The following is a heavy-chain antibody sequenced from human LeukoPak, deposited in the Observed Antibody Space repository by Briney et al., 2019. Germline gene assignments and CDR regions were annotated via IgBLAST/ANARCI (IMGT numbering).Heavy chain of an antibody. V-gene: IGHV1-18*01. CDR2: ISTYNVNT. Sequence: ASVKVSCKASGYTLTSYGISWVRHAPGQGLEWMGWISTYNVNTNYAQKLQGRVTMSTDTSTSTAYMELRSLRSDDTAVYYCARDLRGSSSSGYYYYMDVWGKGTTVTVSS. D-gene: IGHD6-6*01. CDR1: GYTLTSYG. J-gene: IGHJ6*03. CDR3: ARDLRGSSSSGYYYYMDV.